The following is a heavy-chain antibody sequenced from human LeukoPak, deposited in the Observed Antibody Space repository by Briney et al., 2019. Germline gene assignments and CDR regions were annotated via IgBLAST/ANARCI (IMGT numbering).Heavy chain of an antibody. J-gene: IGHJ6*04. CDR1: GGTFSSYS. CDR2: IIPIFGTA. CDR3: ARDLHAVAGYYYGMDG. D-gene: IGHD6-19*01. Sequence: GASVKLSCKASGGTFSSYSIRWVRQAPGKGLEWMGGIIPIFGTANYAQKFQGRVTITADKSTSTAYMELSSLRSEDTAVYYCARDLHAVAGYYYGMDGWGKGTTVTVSS. V-gene: IGHV1-69*06.